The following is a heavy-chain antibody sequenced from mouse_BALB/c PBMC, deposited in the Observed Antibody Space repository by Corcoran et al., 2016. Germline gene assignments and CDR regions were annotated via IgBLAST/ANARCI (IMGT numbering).Heavy chain of an antibody. D-gene: IGHD4-1*01. CDR1: GYTFSGYW. J-gene: IGHJ1*01. V-gene: IGHV1-9*01. CDR2: IFPGSGST. Sequence: QVQLQQSGAELMKPGASVKISCKATGYTFSGYWIEWVKERPGHGLEWIGEIFPGSGSTNCNEKFKGKATFTADTSSNTAYMQLSSLTSEDSAVYDCTRNWEWFSDGWGAGTTVTVSS. CDR3: TRNWEWFSDG.